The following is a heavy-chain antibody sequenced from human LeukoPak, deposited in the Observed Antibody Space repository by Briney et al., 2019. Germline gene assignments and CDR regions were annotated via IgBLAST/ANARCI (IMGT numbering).Heavy chain of an antibody. CDR2: ISSSSNTI. V-gene: IGHV3-48*04. J-gene: IGHJ4*02. D-gene: IGHD1-26*01. CDR1: GFTLSSYS. CDR3: ARDLRIVSGSYLDY. Sequence: PGGSLRLSCAASGFTLSSYSLNWVRQAPGKGLEWVSYISSSSNTIYYADSVKGRFISSRDNTKNSLYLQMNSLRAEDTAIYYCARDLRIVSGSYLDYWGQGTLVTVSS.